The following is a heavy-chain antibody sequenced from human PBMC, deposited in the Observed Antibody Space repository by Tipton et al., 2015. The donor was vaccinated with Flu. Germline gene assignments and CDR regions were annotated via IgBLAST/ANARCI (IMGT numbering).Heavy chain of an antibody. D-gene: IGHD3-3*01. Sequence: EVQLLESGGGLVQPGGSLRLSCAASGFRFSSYAMRWVRQAPGKGLEWLSDINTNGGKTYYADSVKGRFTISRDNSKNTLYLEMNSLRADDTAVYYCAKELRNHDFWSDQVVDGMDVWGQGTTVTVPS. V-gene: IGHV3-23*01. CDR2: INTNGGKT. CDR1: GFRFSSYA. CDR3: AKELRNHDFWSDQVVDGMDV. J-gene: IGHJ6*02.